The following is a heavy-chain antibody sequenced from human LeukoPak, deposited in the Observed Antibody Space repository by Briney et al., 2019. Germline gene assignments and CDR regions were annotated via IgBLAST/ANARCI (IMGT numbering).Heavy chain of an antibody. CDR1: GFTFSSCG. CDR3: AKDGYYYDSSGYFDY. CDR2: IRYDGSNK. D-gene: IGHD3-22*01. Sequence: SGGSLRLSCAASGFTFSSCGMHWVRQAPGKGLEWVAFIRYDGSNKYYADSVKGRFTISRDNSKNTLYLQMNSLRAEDTAVYYCAKDGYYYDSSGYFDYWGQGTLVTVSS. J-gene: IGHJ4*02. V-gene: IGHV3-30*02.